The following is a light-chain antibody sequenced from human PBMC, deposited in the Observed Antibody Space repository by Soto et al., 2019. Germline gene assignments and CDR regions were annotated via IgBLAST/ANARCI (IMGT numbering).Light chain of an antibody. J-gene: IGKJ5*01. V-gene: IGKV1-12*01. Sequence: DIQMTQSPSSVSASVGDRVTITCRASQNIDNWLAWYQHKPGKAPHLLIYSASTSQSGVPSRFSGSRSGTDFTLTISSLQPEDFATYYCQQCNSFPITFGQGTRLEI. CDR2: SAS. CDR3: QQCNSFPIT. CDR1: QNIDNW.